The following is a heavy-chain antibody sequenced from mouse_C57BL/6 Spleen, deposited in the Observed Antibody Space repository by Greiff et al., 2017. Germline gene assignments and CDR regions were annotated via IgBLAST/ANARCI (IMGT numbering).Heavy chain of an antibody. V-gene: IGHV5-6*01. Sequence: EVKLVESGGDLVKPGGSLKLSCAASGFTFSSYGMSWVRQTPDKRLEWVATISSGGSYTYYPDSVKGRFTISRDNAKNTLYLQMSSLKSEDTAMYYCARQGGVYYDYWFAYWGQGTLVTVSA. J-gene: IGHJ3*01. CDR2: ISSGGSYT. D-gene: IGHD2-4*01. CDR1: GFTFSSYG. CDR3: ARQGGVYYDYWFAY.